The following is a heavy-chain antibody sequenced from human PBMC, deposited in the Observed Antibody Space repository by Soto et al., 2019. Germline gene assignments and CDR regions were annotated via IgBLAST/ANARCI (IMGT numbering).Heavy chain of an antibody. Sequence: PSETLSLTCSGSGGTMSTCCYIGSRQPAGKGMEWIGRIYTSGRTNYNTSLKSRVNTSVDTSKNQFSLKLSSVTAADTAVYYCAREYTVVTLRPFDICGQGTMVT. J-gene: IGHJ3*02. D-gene: IGHD2-21*02. V-gene: IGHV4-4*07. CDR2: IYTSGRT. CDR3: AREYTVVTLRPFDI. CDR1: GGTMSTCC.